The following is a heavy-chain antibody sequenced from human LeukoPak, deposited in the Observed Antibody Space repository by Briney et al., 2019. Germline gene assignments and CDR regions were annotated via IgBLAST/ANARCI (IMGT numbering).Heavy chain of an antibody. Sequence: ASVKVSCKASGYTFTSYYMHWVRQAPGQGLEWMGIINPSGGSTSYAQKFQGRVTMTRDTSTSTVYMELSSLRSEDTAVYYCARPGIAAAVVRYYFDYWGQGTLVTVSS. D-gene: IGHD6-13*01. J-gene: IGHJ4*02. CDR3: ARPGIAAAVVRYYFDY. CDR1: GYTFTSYY. V-gene: IGHV1-46*01. CDR2: INPSGGST.